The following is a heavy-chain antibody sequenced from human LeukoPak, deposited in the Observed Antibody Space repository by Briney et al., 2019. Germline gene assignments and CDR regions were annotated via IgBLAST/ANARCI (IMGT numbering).Heavy chain of an antibody. CDR3: ANEDSSGTRAHAFDI. J-gene: IGHJ3*02. V-gene: IGHV3-11*01. Sequence: GGSLRLSCAASGFTFSDYYMSWIRQAPGKGLEWVSYISSSGSTIYYADSMKGRFTISRDNPKNTLYLQMNSLRAEDTAVYYCANEDSSGTRAHAFDIWGQGTMVTVSS. CDR1: GFTFSDYY. CDR2: ISSSGSTI. D-gene: IGHD3-22*01.